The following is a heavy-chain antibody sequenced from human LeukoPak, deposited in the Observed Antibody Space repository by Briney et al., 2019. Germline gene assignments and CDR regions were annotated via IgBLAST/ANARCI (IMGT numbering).Heavy chain of an antibody. V-gene: IGHV4-30-4*01. Sequence: SETLSLTCTVSGGSISSGDYYWSWIRQPPGKGLEWIGYIYYSGSTYYNPSLKSRVTISVDTSKNQFSLKLSSVTAADTAVYYCARDKALGYSGHEDYGMDVWGQGTTVTVSS. J-gene: IGHJ6*02. CDR3: ARDKALGYSGHEDYGMDV. CDR1: GGSISSGDYY. D-gene: IGHD5-12*01. CDR2: IYYSGST.